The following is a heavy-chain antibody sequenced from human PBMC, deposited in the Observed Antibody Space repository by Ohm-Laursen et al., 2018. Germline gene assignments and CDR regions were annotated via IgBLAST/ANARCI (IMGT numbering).Heavy chain of an antibody. J-gene: IGHJ6*02. Sequence: RSLRLSCSAAGFIFSSYGMHWVRQAPGKGLDWVAVISSDGTEKDYADSVRGRFTISRDNSKNTLYLQMSSLRAEDTAVYYCVKVARGAYQKLLYYSSYGMDVWGQGTTVTVSS. D-gene: IGHD2-2*01. CDR3: VKVARGAYQKLLYYSSYGMDV. CDR1: GFIFSSYG. CDR2: ISSDGTEK. V-gene: IGHV3-30*18.